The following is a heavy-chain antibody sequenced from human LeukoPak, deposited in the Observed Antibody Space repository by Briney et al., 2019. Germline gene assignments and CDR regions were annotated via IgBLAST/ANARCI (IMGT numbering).Heavy chain of an antibody. J-gene: IGHJ5*02. CDR3: ARDRGDGYSGYDLVSCWFDP. CDR2: IIPIFGTA. Sequence: SVKVSCKASGGTFNSYAISWVRQAPGQGLEWMGGIIPIFGTANYAQKFQGRVTITADKSTSTAYMELSSLRSEDTAVYYCARDRGDGYSGYDLVSCWFDPWGQGTLVTVSS. V-gene: IGHV1-69*06. CDR1: GGTFNSYA. D-gene: IGHD5-12*01.